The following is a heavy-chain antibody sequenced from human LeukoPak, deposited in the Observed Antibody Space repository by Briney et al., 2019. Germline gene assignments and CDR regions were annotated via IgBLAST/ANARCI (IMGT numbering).Heavy chain of an antibody. CDR2: IYYSGST. V-gene: IGHV4-39*01. J-gene: IGHJ4*02. CDR1: GGSISSHY. D-gene: IGHD3/OR15-3a*01. Sequence: SETLSLTCTVSGGSISSHYWGWIRQPPGKGLEWIGSIYYSGSTYYNPSLKSRVTISVDTSKNQFSLKLSSVTAADTAVYYCASPRAWTNYFDYWGQGTLVTVSS. CDR3: ASPRAWTNYFDY.